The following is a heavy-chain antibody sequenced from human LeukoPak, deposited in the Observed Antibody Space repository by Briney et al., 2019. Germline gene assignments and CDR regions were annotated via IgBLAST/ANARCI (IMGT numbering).Heavy chain of an antibody. CDR2: IYYSGST. CDR1: GASISSGDYY. V-gene: IGHV4-30-4*01. CDR3: ARAAGYCSSTSCWFYYYGMDV. J-gene: IGHJ6*02. D-gene: IGHD2-2*01. Sequence: SSETLSLTCTVSGASISSGDYYWRWVRRPPGKGLEWTGYIYYSGSTYYNPSLKSRVTISVDTSKNQFSLKLSSVTAADTAVYYCARAAGYCSSTSCWFYYYGMDVWGQGTTVTVSS.